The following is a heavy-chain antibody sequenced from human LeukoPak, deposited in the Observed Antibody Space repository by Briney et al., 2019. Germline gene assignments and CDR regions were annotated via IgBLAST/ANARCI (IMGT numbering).Heavy chain of an antibody. D-gene: IGHD1-26*01. CDR3: AKIVGATSQYFDY. CDR2: ISGSGTYI. J-gene: IGHJ4*02. V-gene: IGHV3-21*01. CDR1: GFTFSSYS. Sequence: GGSLRLSCAASGFTFSSYSMNWVRQTPGKGLEWVSSISGSGTYIYYADSVKGRFTISRDNSKNTLYLQMNSLRAEDTAVYYCAKIVGATSQYFDYWGQGTLVTVSS.